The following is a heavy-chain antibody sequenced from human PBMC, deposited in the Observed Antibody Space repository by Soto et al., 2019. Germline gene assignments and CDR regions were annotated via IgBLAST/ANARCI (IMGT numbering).Heavy chain of an antibody. D-gene: IGHD3-16*01. J-gene: IGHJ6*02. CDR3: SGQLRPVEGVYYYGMDV. V-gene: IGHV1-2*02. CDR1: GYTFTGYY. CDR2: INPNSGGT. Sequence: QVQLVQSGAEVKKPGASVKVSCKASGYTFTGYYMHWVRQAPGQGLEWMGWINPNSGGTNYAQKFQGRVTMTRDTSISKAYMELSRLRSDDTAVYYCSGQLRPVEGVYYYGMDVWGQGTTVTVSS.